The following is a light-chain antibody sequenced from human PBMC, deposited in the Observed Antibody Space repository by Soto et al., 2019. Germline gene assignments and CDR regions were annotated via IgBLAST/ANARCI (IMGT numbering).Light chain of an antibody. V-gene: IGLV2-14*01. CDR3: CSYTTSSTVV. J-gene: IGLJ2*01. CDR2: DVS. CDR1: SSDVGAYNY. Sequence: QSALTQPASVSGSPGQSITISCTGTSSDVGAYNYVSWYQQYPGKAPEVIIYDVSNRPSGVSNRFSGSKSGNTASLTISGLQAEDEADYYCCSYTTSSTVVFGGGTKLTVL.